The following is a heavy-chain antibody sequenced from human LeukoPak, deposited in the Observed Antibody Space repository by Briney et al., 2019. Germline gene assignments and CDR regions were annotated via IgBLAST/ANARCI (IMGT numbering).Heavy chain of an antibody. V-gene: IGHV3-23*01. CDR3: AKVRSRIAAAGTSVYYFDY. Sequence: GGSLRLSCAASGFTFSSYAMSWVRQAPGKGLEWVSAISGSGGSTYYADSVKGRFTISRDNSKNTLYLQMNSLRDEDTAVYYCAKVRSRIAAAGTSVYYFDYWGQGTLVTVSS. CDR2: ISGSGGST. D-gene: IGHD6-13*01. J-gene: IGHJ4*02. CDR1: GFTFSSYA.